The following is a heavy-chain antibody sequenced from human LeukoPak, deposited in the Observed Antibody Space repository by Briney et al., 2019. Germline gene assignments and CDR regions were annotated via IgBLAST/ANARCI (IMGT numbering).Heavy chain of an antibody. J-gene: IGHJ4*02. Sequence: GGSLRLSCAASGFTFSSYSMNWVRQAPGKGPEWVSSISSSSSYIYYADSVKGRFTISRDNAKNSLYLQMNSLRAEDTAVYYCARADYSSLSFDYWGQGTLVTVSS. D-gene: IGHD6-6*01. V-gene: IGHV3-21*01. CDR2: ISSSSSYI. CDR3: ARADYSSLSFDY. CDR1: GFTFSSYS.